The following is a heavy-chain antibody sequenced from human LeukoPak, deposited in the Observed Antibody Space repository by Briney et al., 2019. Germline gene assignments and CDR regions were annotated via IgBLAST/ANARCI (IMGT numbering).Heavy chain of an antibody. CDR1: GFTFDDYA. J-gene: IGHJ4*02. CDR3: AKSSSVEWLSPFDY. D-gene: IGHD3-3*01. V-gene: IGHV3-43*02. Sequence: GGSLRLSCAASGFTFDDYAMHWVRQAPGKGLEWVSLISWDGGSTYYADSVKGRFTISRDNSKNSLYLQMNSLRTEDTALYYCAKSSSVEWLSPFDYWGQGTLVTVSS. CDR2: ISWDGGST.